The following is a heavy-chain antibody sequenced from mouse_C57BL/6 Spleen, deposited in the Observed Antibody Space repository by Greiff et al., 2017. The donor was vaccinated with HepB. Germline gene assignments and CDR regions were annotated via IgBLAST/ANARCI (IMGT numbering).Heavy chain of an antibody. D-gene: IGHD4-1*01. Sequence: EVNLVESGGGLVQPGGSLKLSCAASGFTFSDYGMAWVRQAPRKGPEWVAFISNLAYSIYYADTVTGRFTISRENAKNTLYLEMSSLRSEDTAMYYCAREMGRGYFDVWGTGTTVTVSS. CDR2: ISNLAYSI. CDR3: AREMGRGYFDV. J-gene: IGHJ1*03. V-gene: IGHV5-15*01. CDR1: GFTFSDYG.